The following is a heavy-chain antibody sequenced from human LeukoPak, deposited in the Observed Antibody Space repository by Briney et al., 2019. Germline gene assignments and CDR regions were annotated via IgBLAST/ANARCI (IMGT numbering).Heavy chain of an antibody. CDR1: GFTFSGFW. V-gene: IGHV3-7*03. Sequence: GGSLRLSCAVSGFTFSGFWMSWSRQAPGKGLEWVASINSDGSEGYYADVVKGRFTISRDNAKNSLYLQMNSLRAEDTAVYYCELDAFDIWGQGTMVTVSS. CDR2: INSDGSEG. J-gene: IGHJ3*02. D-gene: IGHD1-7*01. CDR3: ELDAFDI.